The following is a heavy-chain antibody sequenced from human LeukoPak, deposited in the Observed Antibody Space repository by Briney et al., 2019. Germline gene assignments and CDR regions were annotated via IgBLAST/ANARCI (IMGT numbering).Heavy chain of an antibody. CDR3: AREYPKGGSYRFDP. CDR2: INHSGST. V-gene: IGHV4-34*01. J-gene: IGHJ5*02. Sequence: PSETLSLTCAVYGGSFSGYYWSWIRQPPGKGLEWIGEINHSGSTNYNPSLKSRVTISVDTSKNHFSLKLSSVTAADTAVYYCAREYPKGGSYRFDPWGQGTLVTVSS. D-gene: IGHD1-26*01. CDR1: GGSFSGYY.